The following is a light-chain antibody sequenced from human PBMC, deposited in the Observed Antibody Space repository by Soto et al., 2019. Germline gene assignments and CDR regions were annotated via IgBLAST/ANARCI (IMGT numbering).Light chain of an antibody. V-gene: IGKV1-9*01. CDR1: QGIRGN. Sequence: DIQLTQSPSFLSASVGDRITITCRASQGIRGNLVWYQQKPGKAPKILISGASSLQGGVPSRFSGSGSGTDFTLTISCLQPEDFATYYCLQLNDYPLTFGGGTKVEVK. CDR2: GAS. J-gene: IGKJ4*01. CDR3: LQLNDYPLT.